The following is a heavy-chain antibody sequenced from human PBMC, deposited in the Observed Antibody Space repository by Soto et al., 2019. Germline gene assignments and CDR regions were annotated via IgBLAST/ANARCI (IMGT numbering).Heavy chain of an antibody. CDR3: ASDPIVATITVDY. D-gene: IGHD5-12*01. Sequence: PGGSLRLSCAASGFTFSSYSMNWVRQAPGKGLEWVSSISSSSSYIYYADSVKGRFTISRDNAKNSLYLQMNSLRAEDTAVYYCASDPIVATITVDYWGQGTLVTVSS. J-gene: IGHJ4*02. CDR2: ISSSSSYI. CDR1: GFTFSSYS. V-gene: IGHV3-21*01.